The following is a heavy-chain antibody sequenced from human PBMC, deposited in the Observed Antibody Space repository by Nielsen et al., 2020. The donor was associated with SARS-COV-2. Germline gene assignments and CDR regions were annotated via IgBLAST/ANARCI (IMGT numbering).Heavy chain of an antibody. CDR1: GFTFSWYW. CDR2: INSDGST. Sequence: GESLKISCAASGFTFSWYWMHWVRQAPGKGLVWVSRINSDGSTTYADSVKGRFTISRDNPKNTLSLQMNSLRAEDTAVYYCVRAANGADYWGQGTLVTVSS. D-gene: IGHD1-1*01. J-gene: IGHJ4*02. CDR3: VRAANGADY. V-gene: IGHV3-74*01.